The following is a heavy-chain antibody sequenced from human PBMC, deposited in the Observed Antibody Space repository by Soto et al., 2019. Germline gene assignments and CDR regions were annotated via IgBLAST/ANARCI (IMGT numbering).Heavy chain of an antibody. CDR1: GGTFSSYA. CDR3: ARLDPVGRGGWFGP. CDR2: IIPIFGTA. Sequence: GASVKVSCKASGGTFSSYAISWVRQAPGQGLEWMGGIIPIFGTANYAQKFQGRVTITADESTSTAYMELSSLRSEDTAVYYCARLDPVGRGGWFGPWGHGTLVAVSS. D-gene: IGHD1-26*01. J-gene: IGHJ5*02. V-gene: IGHV1-69*13.